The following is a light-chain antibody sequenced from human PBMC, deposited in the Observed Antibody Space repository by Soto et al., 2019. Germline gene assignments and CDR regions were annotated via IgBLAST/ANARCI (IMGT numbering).Light chain of an antibody. CDR2: EVN. Sequence: LAQPASVSGSPGQSITISCTGTSSNVGSYKLVSWYQQHPGKAPKLMIFEVNKRPSGVSNRFSGSKSGNTASLTISGLKVEDEADYYCCSSGGSPTYVFETGTKVT. J-gene: IGLJ1*01. CDR3: CSSGGSPTYV. V-gene: IGLV2-23*02. CDR1: SSNVGSYKL.